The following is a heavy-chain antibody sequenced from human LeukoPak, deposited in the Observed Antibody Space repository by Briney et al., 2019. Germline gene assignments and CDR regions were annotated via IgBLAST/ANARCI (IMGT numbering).Heavy chain of an antibody. CDR2: MNPNSGNT. J-gene: IGHJ3*02. Sequence: ASVKVSCKASGYTFTSYDMKWVRQATGQGLEWMAWMNPNSGNTGYAQKFQGRVTVTRNTSITTAYMELSSLRSEDTAVYYCARALYYGSGSDAFDIWGQGTMVTVSS. V-gene: IGHV1-8*01. D-gene: IGHD3-10*01. CDR3: ARALYYGSGSDAFDI. CDR1: GYTFTSYD.